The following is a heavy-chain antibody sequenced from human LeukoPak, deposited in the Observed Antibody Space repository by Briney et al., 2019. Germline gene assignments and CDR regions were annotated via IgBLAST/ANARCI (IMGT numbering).Heavy chain of an antibody. CDR1: GGSISSGGYY. Sequence: SQTLSLTCTVSGGSISSGGYYWRWVRQHPGEGLEWIWYIYYSESTYYNPSPKSRVTISVDTSKNQFSLKLSSVTAADTAVYYCARGYYYDSKTSNWFDSWGQGTLVTVSS. J-gene: IGHJ5*01. V-gene: IGHV4-31*03. CDR2: IYYSEST. CDR3: ARGYYYDSKTSNWFDS. D-gene: IGHD3-22*01.